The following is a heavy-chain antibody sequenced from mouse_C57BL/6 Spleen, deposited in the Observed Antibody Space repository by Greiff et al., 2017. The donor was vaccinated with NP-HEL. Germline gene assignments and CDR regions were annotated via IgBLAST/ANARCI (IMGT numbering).Heavy chain of an antibody. J-gene: IGHJ2*01. CDR2: ISDGGSYT. V-gene: IGHV5-4*01. D-gene: IGHD2-3*01. CDR3: ARDQSIYDGYSTFDY. CDR1: GFTFSSYA. Sequence: DVQLVESGGGLVKPGGSLKLSCAASGFTFSSYAMSWVRQTPEKRLEWVATISDGGSYTYYPDNVKGRFTISRDNAKNNLYLQMSHLKSEDTAMYYCARDQSIYDGYSTFDYWGQGTTLTVSS.